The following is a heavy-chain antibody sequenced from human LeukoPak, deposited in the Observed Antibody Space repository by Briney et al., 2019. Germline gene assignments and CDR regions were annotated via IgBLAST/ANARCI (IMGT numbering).Heavy chain of an antibody. CDR1: GYTFTSYA. D-gene: IGHD2-15*01. Sequence: ASLKVSCKASGYTFTSYAMHWVRQAPGQRLEWMGWINAGNGNTKYSQKFQGRVTITRETSASTAYMELSSLRSEDTAVYYCARDRRHCSGGSCYFASWFDPWGEGTLVTVSS. CDR3: ARDRRHCSGGSCYFASWFDP. CDR2: INAGNGNT. J-gene: IGHJ5*02. V-gene: IGHV1-3*01.